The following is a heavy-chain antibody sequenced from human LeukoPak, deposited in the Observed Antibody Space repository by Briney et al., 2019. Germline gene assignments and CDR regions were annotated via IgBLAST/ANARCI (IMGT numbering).Heavy chain of an antibody. CDR3: ARGGAAAGTPYYFDY. CDR2: ISSSSSNI. V-gene: IGHV3-21*01. Sequence: GGSLRLSCAASGFTFSSYSMSWVRQAPGKGLEWVSSISSSSSNIYYPDSVKGRFTISRDSAKNSLYLQMNSLRAEDTALYYCARGGAAAGTPYYFDYWGQGTLVTVSS. J-gene: IGHJ4*02. CDR1: GFTFSSYS. D-gene: IGHD6-13*01.